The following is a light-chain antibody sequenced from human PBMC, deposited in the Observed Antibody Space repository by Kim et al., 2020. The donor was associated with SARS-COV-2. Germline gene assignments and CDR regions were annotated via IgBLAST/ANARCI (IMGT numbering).Light chain of an antibody. V-gene: IGLV3-1*01. CDR3: QAWDISTVV. CDR2: QDT. Sequence: SYELTQPPSVSVSPGQTASITCSGDKLGDKYARWYQQKPGQSPVLVIYQDTKRPSGIPERFSGSNSGNTATLTISGTQAMDEADYYCQAWDISTVVFGGGTQLTVL. J-gene: IGLJ2*01. CDR1: KLGDKY.